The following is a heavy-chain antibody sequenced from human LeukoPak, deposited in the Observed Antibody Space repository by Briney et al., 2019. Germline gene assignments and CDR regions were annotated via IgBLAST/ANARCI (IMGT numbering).Heavy chain of an antibody. J-gene: IGHJ4*02. Sequence: GGSLRLSCAASGFSSSTYYVNWVRQAPGKGLEWVSCISSGSTYIFYADSARGRFAISRDNDKNSLYLQMNSLRAEDTAVYYCARENHGSFDYWGQGSLVTVSS. CDR2: ISSGSTYI. CDR3: ARENHGSFDY. D-gene: IGHD1-14*01. V-gene: IGHV3-21*01. CDR1: GFSSSTYY.